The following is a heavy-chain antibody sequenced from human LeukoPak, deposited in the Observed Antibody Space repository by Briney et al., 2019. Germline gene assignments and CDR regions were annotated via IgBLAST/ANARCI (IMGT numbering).Heavy chain of an antibody. D-gene: IGHD3-10*01. CDR2: IYYSGST. CDR3: ASMPKYYYGSGSYTYYYYYMDV. Sequence: SETLSLTCTVSGGSISSYYWSWLRQPPGKGLEWIGYIYYSGSTNYNPSLKSRVTISVDTSKNQFSLKLSSVTAADTAVYYCASMPKYYYGSGSYTYYYYYMDVWGKGTTVTISS. V-gene: IGHV4-59*01. CDR1: GGSISSYY. J-gene: IGHJ6*03.